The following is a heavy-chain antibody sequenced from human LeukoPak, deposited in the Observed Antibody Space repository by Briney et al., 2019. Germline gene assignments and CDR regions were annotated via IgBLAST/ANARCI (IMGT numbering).Heavy chain of an antibody. CDR3: ATYPPASPSDYYYYYYIDV. Sequence: GGSLRLSCAASGFTFDDYSMSWVRQAPGKGLEWVSGINWNSGSTGYADSVKGRFTISRDNAKNSLYLQMNSLRAEDTAVYYCATYPPASPSDYYYYYYIDVWGKGTTVTISS. J-gene: IGHJ6*03. CDR1: GFTFDDYS. V-gene: IGHV3-20*04. CDR2: INWNSGST. D-gene: IGHD2-2*02.